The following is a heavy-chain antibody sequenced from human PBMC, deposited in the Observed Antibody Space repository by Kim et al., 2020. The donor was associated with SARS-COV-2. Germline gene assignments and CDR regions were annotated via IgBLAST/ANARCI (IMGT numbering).Heavy chain of an antibody. CDR3: ARDKGSHDPRVLRFLEWEYYYYGMDV. CDR1: GFTFSSYG. V-gene: IGHV3-33*01. CDR2: IWYDGSNK. J-gene: IGHJ6*02. Sequence: GGSLRLSCSSSGFTFSSYGMHWVRQAPGKGLEWVAVIWYDGSNKYYADSVKGRFTISRDNSKNTLYLQMNSLRAEDTAVYYCARDKGSHDPRVLRFLEWEYYYYGMDVWGQGTTVTVSS. D-gene: IGHD3-3*01.